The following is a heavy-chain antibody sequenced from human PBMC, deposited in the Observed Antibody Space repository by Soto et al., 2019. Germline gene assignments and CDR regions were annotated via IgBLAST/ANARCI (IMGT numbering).Heavy chain of an antibody. CDR1: GGSISSGGFY. CDR3: ADMVRGAAFDY. D-gene: IGHD3-10*01. V-gene: IGHV4-31*03. CDR2: IYYSGTT. J-gene: IGHJ4*02. Sequence: QVQLQESGPGLVKPSQTLSLTCTVSGGSISSGGFYWSWIRHHPGKGLEWIGYIYYSGTTYYNPSLKSRVTISVDTSKNQFFLELRSVTAADTAVYYCADMVRGAAFDYWGQGTLVTVSS.